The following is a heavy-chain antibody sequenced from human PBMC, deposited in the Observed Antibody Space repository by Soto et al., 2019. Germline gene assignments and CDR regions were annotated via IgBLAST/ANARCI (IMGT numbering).Heavy chain of an antibody. D-gene: IGHD3-10*01. J-gene: IGHJ4*02. CDR3: VSETRYGAGTQGFDV. V-gene: IGHV4-31*03. CDR1: GASINIPAYY. CDR2: IYYSEST. Sequence: QVHLQESGPGLVKPSQTLSLTCTVSGASINIPAYYWSWVRQHPERGLEWIGYIYYSESTYYNPSLMNRVTISLDMSKNEFSLKLNSASVADTAIYSWVSETRYGAGTQGFDVWGQGTLVTVSS.